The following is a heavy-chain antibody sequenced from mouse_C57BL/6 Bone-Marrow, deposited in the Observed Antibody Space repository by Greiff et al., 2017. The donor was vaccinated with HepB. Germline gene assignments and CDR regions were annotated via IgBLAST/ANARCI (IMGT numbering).Heavy chain of an antibody. CDR1: GYTFTSYW. CDR3: AGDYYGSSYRWYFDV. D-gene: IGHD1-1*01. CDR2: IHPNSGST. J-gene: IGHJ1*03. Sequence: VQLQQPGAELVKPGASVKLSCKASGYTFTSYWMHWVKQRPGHGLEWIGMIHPNSGSTNYNEKFKSKATLTVDKSSSTAYMQLSSLTSEDSAVYYCAGDYYGSSYRWYFDVWGTGTTVTVSS. V-gene: IGHV1-64*01.